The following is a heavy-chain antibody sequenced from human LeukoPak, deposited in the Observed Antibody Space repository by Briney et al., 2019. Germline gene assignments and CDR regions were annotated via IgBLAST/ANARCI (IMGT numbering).Heavy chain of an antibody. CDR2: ISYSGTT. Sequence: SETLSLTCTVSGDSIGRSVYYWGCIRQPPGKGLECIGTISYSGTTYYNPSLKSRVTISLDTSKNQWSLKLSSVTAADTAAYYCARDHGSSNWFYYWGQGTLVTVSS. V-gene: IGHV4-39*07. D-gene: IGHD6-13*01. CDR1: GDSIGRSVYY. CDR3: ARDHGSSNWFYY. J-gene: IGHJ5*01.